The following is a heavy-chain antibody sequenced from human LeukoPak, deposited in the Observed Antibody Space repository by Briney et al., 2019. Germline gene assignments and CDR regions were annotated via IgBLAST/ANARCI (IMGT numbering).Heavy chain of an antibody. Sequence: SETLSLTCTVSGGSISSYYWSWIRQPPGKGLEWIGYIYYSGSTNYNPSLKSRVTISVDTSKNQFSLKLSSVTAADTAVYYCARPERQWHSPYYMDVWGKGTTVTVSS. J-gene: IGHJ6*03. CDR3: ARPERQWHSPYYMDV. CDR1: GGSISSYY. D-gene: IGHD6-19*01. CDR2: IYYSGST. V-gene: IGHV4-59*12.